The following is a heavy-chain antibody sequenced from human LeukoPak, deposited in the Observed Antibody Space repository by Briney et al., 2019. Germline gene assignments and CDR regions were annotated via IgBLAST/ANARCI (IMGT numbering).Heavy chain of an antibody. Sequence: ASVKVSCKASGFTFTSHDYNWVRQAPGQGLEWMGRINPNSGGTNYAQKFQGRVTMTRDTSISTAYMELSRLRSDDTAVYYCARGDYSSGWYVPTDYWGQGTLVTVSS. CDR3: ARGDYSSGWYVPTDY. CDR1: GFTFTSHD. CDR2: INPNSGGT. V-gene: IGHV1-2*06. D-gene: IGHD6-19*01. J-gene: IGHJ4*02.